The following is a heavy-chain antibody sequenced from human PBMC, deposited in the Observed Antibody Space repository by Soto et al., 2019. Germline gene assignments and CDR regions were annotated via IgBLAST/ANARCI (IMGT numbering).Heavy chain of an antibody. Sequence: QVQLQESGPGLVKPSQTLSLTCTVSGGSISSGDFYWSWIRQSPGKGLEWIGYIYNSGSTYYKTSLKSRVSISIDTSKTQFSLKLTSVTAADTAVYYCARGRDFWTGLIRYAFDIWGQGTMVTVSS. CDR1: GGSISSGDFY. V-gene: IGHV4-30-4*01. J-gene: IGHJ3*02. CDR3: ARGRDFWTGLIRYAFDI. D-gene: IGHD3-3*01. CDR2: IYNSGST.